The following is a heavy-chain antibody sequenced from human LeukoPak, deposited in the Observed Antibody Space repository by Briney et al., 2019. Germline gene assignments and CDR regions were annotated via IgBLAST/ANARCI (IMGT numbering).Heavy chain of an antibody. CDR3: VKRDYDLWSDMGGRLDY. V-gene: IGHV3-23*01. CDR2: ISGSGGST. J-gene: IGHJ4*02. CDR1: GFTFSSYA. D-gene: IGHD3-3*01. Sequence: GGSLRLSCAASGFTFSSYAMSCGRQAPGEGLEWVSAISGSGGSTYYADSLKGRFTISRDNSKNTLYLQMTRLRAEDTAVYYCVKRDYDLWSDMGGRLDYWGQGTLVTVS.